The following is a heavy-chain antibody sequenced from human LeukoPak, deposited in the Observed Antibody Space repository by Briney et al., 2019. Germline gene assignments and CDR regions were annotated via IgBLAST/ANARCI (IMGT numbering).Heavy chain of an antibody. CDR3: ARVDVWFGYNFDY. CDR2: IYYSGST. D-gene: IGHD3-10*01. J-gene: IGHJ4*02. CDR1: GGSISSGDYY. Sequence: SETLSLTCTVSGGSISSGDYYWSWIRQPPGKGLEWIGYIYYSGSTYYNPPLKTRVTISVDTSKNQFSLKLSSVTAADTAVYYCARVDVWFGYNFDYWGQGTLVTVSS. V-gene: IGHV4-30-4*01.